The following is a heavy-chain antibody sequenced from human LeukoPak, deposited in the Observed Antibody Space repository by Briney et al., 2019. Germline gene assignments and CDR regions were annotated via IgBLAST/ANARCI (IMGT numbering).Heavy chain of an antibody. V-gene: IGHV4-59*01. J-gene: IGHJ3*02. CDR1: GGSISSDH. CDR3: ARKNDFDI. Sequence: SETLFLTCTVSGGSISSDHWNWIRQPPGKGLEWIGCIYYSGRTYYNPSLKSRVTISVDMSKSQFSLRLTSVTAADTAVYYCARKNDFDIWGQGTLVTVSS. D-gene: IGHD2/OR15-2a*01. CDR2: IYYSGRT.